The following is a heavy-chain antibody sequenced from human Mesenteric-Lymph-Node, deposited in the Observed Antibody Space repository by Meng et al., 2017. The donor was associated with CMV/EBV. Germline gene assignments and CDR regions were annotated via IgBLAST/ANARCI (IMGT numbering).Heavy chain of an antibody. Sequence: GGSLRLSCAASGFRFRDYSIHWVRQAPGKGLDWVASIKQGGSEKYYVDSVTGRFTISRDNARNSLHLQMSSLTAEDTAVYYCVRDAERCTSTICYIVYFDFWGQGALVTVSS. CDR3: VRDAERCTSTICYIVYFDF. CDR1: GFRFRDYS. J-gene: IGHJ4*02. CDR2: IKQGGSEK. V-gene: IGHV3-7*01. D-gene: IGHD2-2*01.